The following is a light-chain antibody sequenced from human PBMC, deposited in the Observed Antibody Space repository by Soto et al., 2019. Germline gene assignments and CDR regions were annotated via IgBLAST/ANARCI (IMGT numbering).Light chain of an antibody. CDR1: QDISKF. CDR3: HQYDSLPLT. J-gene: IGKJ4*01. CDR2: DAS. V-gene: IGKV1-33*01. Sequence: DIQMTQSPSSLSASVGDRVTITCQASQDISKFLNWYQQKPGKAPKLLIYDASNLETGVPSRFGGGGSGTDFTFTISGLQPEDIATYYCHQYDSLPLTFGGGTKVEIK.